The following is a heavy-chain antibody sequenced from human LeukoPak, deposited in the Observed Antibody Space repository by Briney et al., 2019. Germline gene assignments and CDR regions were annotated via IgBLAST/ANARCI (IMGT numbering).Heavy chain of an antibody. J-gene: IGHJ3*02. CDR1: GGSISSSSYY. CDR3: ARHPGAFEI. Sequence: SETLSLTCAVSGGSISSSSYYWGWIRQPPGKGLEWIASIYYSGSTYYNPSLKSRFTISVDTSKNQFSLKLSSVTAADTAVYYCARHPGAFEIWGQGTMVTVSS. V-gene: IGHV4-39*01. CDR2: IYYSGST.